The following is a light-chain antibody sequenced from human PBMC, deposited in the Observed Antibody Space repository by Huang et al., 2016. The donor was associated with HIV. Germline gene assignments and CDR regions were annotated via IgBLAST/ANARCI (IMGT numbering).Light chain of an antibody. CDR2: DAS. J-gene: IGKJ2*01. V-gene: IGKV1-33*01. Sequence: DIQMTQSPSSLSASVGDRVTITCQASQDIRNYLSWYQHKPGRAPKPLIFDASSLETGGPSRFSGSGSGTYVTLTIASLQPEDVATYYCQHYDDPYTFGQGTKLEIK. CDR3: QHYDDPYT. CDR1: QDIRNY.